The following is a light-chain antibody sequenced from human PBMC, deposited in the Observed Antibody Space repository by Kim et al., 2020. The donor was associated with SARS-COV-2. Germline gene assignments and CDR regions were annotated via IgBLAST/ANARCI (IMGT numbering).Light chain of an antibody. V-gene: IGLV2-14*03. J-gene: IGLJ2*01. CDR2: DVS. Sequence: QSALTQPASVSGSPGQAITISCTGTGSDVGGYNYVSWYQQHPGKVPKLMIYDVSNRPSGISNRFSGSKSGDTASLTISGLQAEDEADYYCASYTATSTLIFGGGTQLTVL. CDR1: GSDVGGYNY. CDR3: ASYTATSTLI.